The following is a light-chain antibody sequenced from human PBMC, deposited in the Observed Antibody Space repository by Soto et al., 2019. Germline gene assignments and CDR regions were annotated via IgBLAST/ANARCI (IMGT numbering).Light chain of an antibody. CDR2: DVN. CDR3: TSYASGSYHVV. J-gene: IGLJ2*01. CDR1: SSDIGGYDY. Sequence: QSALTQPAPVSGSPGQSNTLSCTGTSSDIGGYDYVSWYQRHPGRAPKLIIYDVNNRPSGVSNRFSGSKSGNTASLTISGLQAEDEADYYCTSYASGSYHVVFGGGTTLTVL. V-gene: IGLV2-14*01.